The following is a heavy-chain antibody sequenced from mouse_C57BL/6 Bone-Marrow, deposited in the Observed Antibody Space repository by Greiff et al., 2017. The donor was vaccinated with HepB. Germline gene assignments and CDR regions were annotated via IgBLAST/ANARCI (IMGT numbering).Heavy chain of an antibody. J-gene: IGHJ1*03. CDR2: IDPSDSET. CDR1: GYTFTSYW. V-gene: IGHV1-52*01. CDR3: AREGQYYRPGNWYFDV. D-gene: IGHD1-1*01. Sequence: QVQLQQPGAELVRPGSSVKLSCKASGYTFTSYWMHWVKQRPIQGLEWIGNIDPSDSETHYNQKFKDKATLTVDKSSSTAYMQLSSLTSEDSAVYYCAREGQYYRPGNWYFDVWGTGTTVTVSS.